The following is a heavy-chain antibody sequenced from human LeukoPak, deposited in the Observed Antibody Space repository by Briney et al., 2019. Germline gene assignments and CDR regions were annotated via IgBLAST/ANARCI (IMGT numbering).Heavy chain of an antibody. J-gene: IGHJ4*02. V-gene: IGHV1-69*13. CDR1: GYTFTSHY. CDR2: IIPIFGTA. Sequence: SVKVSCKASGYTFTSHYMHWVRQAPGQGLEWMGGIIPIFGTANYAQKFQGRVTITADESTSTAYMELSSLRSEDTAVYYCARDTAVAGTFDYWGQGTLVTVSS. CDR3: ARDTAVAGTFDY. D-gene: IGHD6-19*01.